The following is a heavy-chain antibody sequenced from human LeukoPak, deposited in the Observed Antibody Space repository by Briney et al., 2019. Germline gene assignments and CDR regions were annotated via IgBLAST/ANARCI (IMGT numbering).Heavy chain of an antibody. Sequence: SETLSLTCTVSGGSISSGGYYWSWIRQHPGKGLEWIGYIYYSGSTYYNPSLKSRVTISVDTSKNQFSLKLSSVTAAGTAVYYCARDRVTTMVRGVSREGFDPWGQGTLVTVSS. D-gene: IGHD3-10*01. CDR3: ARDRVTTMVRGVSREGFDP. J-gene: IGHJ5*02. CDR2: IYYSGST. CDR1: GGSISSGGYY. V-gene: IGHV4-31*03.